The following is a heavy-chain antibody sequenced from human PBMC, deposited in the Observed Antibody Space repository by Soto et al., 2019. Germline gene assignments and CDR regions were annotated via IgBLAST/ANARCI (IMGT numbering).Heavy chain of an antibody. CDR3: ARGLGSHYFYMDV. CDR1: GGSINSFY. Sequence: SETLSLTCTVSGGSINSFYWSWIRQPPGKGLEWIGYGYYIGTTNYNPSLKSRVTISIDTSKNQFSLNVSSITAADTAVYYCARGLGSHYFYMDVWAKGTTVTVSS. CDR2: GYYIGTT. V-gene: IGHV4-59*08. J-gene: IGHJ6*03.